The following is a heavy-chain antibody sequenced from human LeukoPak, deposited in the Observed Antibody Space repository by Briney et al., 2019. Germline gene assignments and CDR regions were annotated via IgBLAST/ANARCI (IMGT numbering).Heavy chain of an antibody. CDR2: IKQDGSEK. CDR3: ARTLMGGGALDY. V-gene: IGHV3-7*03. D-gene: IGHD3-10*01. CDR1: GFTFSNYW. J-gene: IGHJ4*02. Sequence: GGSLRLSCAASGFTFSNYWLNWVRQAPGKGLEWVANIKQDGSEKYYVDSVKGRFTISRDNAKNSLFLQMNSLRAEDTAVYYCARTLMGGGALDYWGQGTLVTVS.